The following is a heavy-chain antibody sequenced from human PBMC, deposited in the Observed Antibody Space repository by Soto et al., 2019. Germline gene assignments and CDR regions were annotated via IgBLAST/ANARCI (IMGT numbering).Heavy chain of an antibody. Sequence: SVSLPLPCTLSRRAITSSPLSWIRQPPGKGLEWIGYIYYSGSTNYNPSLKSRVTISVDTSKNQFSLKLSSVTAADTAVYYCARAYGGNCFDYWGKGTLVTVSS. D-gene: IGHD2-21*01. CDR1: RRAITSSP. J-gene: IGHJ4*02. V-gene: IGHV4-59*01. CDR3: ARAYGGNCFDY. CDR2: IYYSGST.